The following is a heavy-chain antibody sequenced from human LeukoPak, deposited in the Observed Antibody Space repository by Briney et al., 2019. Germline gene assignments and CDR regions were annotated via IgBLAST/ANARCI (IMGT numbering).Heavy chain of an antibody. CDR1: GGTFSSYA. Sequence: ASVKVSCKASGGTFSSYAISWVRPAPGQGLAWMGWINPNSGGTNYAQKFQGRVTMTRDTSISTAYMELSRLRSDDTAVYYCARGTITIFGVVFTENWSDPWGQGTLVTVSS. V-gene: IGHV1-2*02. CDR2: INPNSGGT. D-gene: IGHD3-3*01. CDR3: ARGTITIFGVVFTENWSDP. J-gene: IGHJ5*02.